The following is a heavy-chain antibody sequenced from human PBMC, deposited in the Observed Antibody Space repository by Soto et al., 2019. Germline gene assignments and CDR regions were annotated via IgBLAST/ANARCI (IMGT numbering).Heavy chain of an antibody. J-gene: IGHJ6*02. V-gene: IGHV4-39*01. D-gene: IGHD2-2*01. CDR2: IYYSGST. CDR1: GGSISSSSYY. CDR3: ARHVRTRGPSYYYGMDV. Sequence: SETLSLTCTVSGGSISSSSYYWGWIRQPPGKGLEWIGSIYYSGSTYYNPSLKSRVTISVDTSKNQFSLKLSSVTAADTAVYYCARHVRTRGPSYYYGMDVWGQGTTVTVSS.